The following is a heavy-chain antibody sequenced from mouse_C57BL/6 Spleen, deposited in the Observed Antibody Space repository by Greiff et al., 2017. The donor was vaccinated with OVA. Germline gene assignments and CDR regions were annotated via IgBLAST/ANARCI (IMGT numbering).Heavy chain of an antibody. V-gene: IGHV1-59*01. CDR1: GYTFTSYW. J-gene: IGHJ3*01. Sequence: QVQLQQPGAELVRPGTSVKLSCKASGYTFTSYWMHWVKQRPGQGLAWIGVIDPSDSYTNYNQKFKGKATLTVDTSSSTAYLQRSSLTSEDSAVYYCARKDYKGGFAYWGQGTLVTVSA. CDR3: ARKDYKGGFAY. D-gene: IGHD2-12*01. CDR2: IDPSDSYT.